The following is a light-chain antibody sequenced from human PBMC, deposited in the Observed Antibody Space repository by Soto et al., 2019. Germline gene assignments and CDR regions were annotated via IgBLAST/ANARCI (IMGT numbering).Light chain of an antibody. CDR2: SNN. CDR1: SSNIGSNT. Sequence: QSVLTQPPSASGTPGQRVTISCSGSSSNIGSNTVNWYQQLPGTAPKLLIYSNNQRPSGVPDRFSGSKSGTSASLAISGLQPEDEADYYCAAWDHSLNGYVFGTGTKLTVL. V-gene: IGLV1-44*01. J-gene: IGLJ1*01. CDR3: AAWDHSLNGYV.